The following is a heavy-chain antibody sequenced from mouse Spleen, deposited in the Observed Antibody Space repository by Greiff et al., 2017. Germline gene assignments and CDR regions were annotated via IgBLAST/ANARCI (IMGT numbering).Heavy chain of an antibody. CDR1: GFHLKDYY. CDR2: IDPEDGAT. V-gene: IGHV14-1*01. Sequence: LVASGAALVRPGASVKLSCPASGFHLKDYYMHWVKQMPEQGLEWIGRIDPEDGATEYAPKFQGKATMTADTSSNTAYLQLSSLTSEDTAVYYCTTPRAAYWGQGTLVTVSA. D-gene: IGHD3-1*01. J-gene: IGHJ3*01. CDR3: TTPRAAY.